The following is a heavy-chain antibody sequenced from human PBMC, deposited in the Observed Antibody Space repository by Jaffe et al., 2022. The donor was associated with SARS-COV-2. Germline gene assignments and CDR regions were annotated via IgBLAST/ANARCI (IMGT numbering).Heavy chain of an antibody. CDR1: GFSLSNARMG. Sequence: QVTLKESGPVLVKPTETLTLTCTVSGFSLSNARMGVSWIRQPPGKALEWLAHIFSNDEKSYSTSLKSRLTISKDTSKSQVVLTMTNMDPVDTATYYCARGNGYCSGGSCFYYYGMDVWGQGTTVTVSS. CDR3: ARGNGYCSGGSCFYYYGMDV. D-gene: IGHD2-15*01. CDR2: IFSNDEK. V-gene: IGHV2-26*01. J-gene: IGHJ6*02.